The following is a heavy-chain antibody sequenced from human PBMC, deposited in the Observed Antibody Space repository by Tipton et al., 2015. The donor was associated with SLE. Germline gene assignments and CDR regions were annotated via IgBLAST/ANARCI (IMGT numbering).Heavy chain of an antibody. J-gene: IGHJ4*02. CDR3: ARFYYDASGYQAVDY. CDR2: VYYSGSA. Sequence: LVKPTETLSLACTVSGGTIRNDGYYWSWIRQHPGKGLECIGYVYYSGSAYYNPSLKSRVSISVDTSKIHFSLRLTSVTAADTAVYYCARFYYDASGYQAVDYWGQGILVTVSS. V-gene: IGHV4-31*03. CDR1: GGTIRNDGYY. D-gene: IGHD3-22*01.